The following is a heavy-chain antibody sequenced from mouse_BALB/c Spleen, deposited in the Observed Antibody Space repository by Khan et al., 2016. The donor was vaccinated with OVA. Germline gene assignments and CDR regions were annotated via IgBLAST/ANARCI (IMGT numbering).Heavy chain of an antibody. CDR3: SRRGAARATRDYLNC. CDR2: TYPGGGYT. CDR1: GYTFTNYW. D-gene: IGHD3-1*01. V-gene: IGHV1-63*02. J-gene: IGHJ2*01. Sequence: QVQLQQSGAELVRPGTSVKMSCKAAGYTFTNYWIGWVKQRPGHGLVWIGDTYPGGGYTNYNEKFKGKVTLTADTSSSTAYMQLSGLTSEDSAIYYCSRRGAARATRDYLNCWGQGTTLTVSS.